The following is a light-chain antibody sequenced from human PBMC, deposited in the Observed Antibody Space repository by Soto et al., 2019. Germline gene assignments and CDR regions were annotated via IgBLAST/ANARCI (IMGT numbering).Light chain of an antibody. Sequence: QSVLTQPPSVSGAPGQRVTISCTGSSSNIGAGYDVNWYQQLPGTAPKRLIYGNNNRPSGVPDRFSGSKSGTSASLAITGLQAEDEADYYCQSYDSSLSGGVFGGGTKLTVL. CDR3: QSYDSSLSGGV. J-gene: IGLJ2*01. V-gene: IGLV1-40*01. CDR1: SSNIGAGYD. CDR2: GNN.